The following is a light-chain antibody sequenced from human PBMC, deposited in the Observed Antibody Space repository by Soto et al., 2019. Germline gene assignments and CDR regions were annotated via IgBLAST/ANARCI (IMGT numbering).Light chain of an antibody. CDR1: SSNIGAGYD. CDR2: GNS. J-gene: IGLJ3*02. CDR3: QSYDSSRPHWV. Sequence: QSVLTQPPSVSGAPGQRVSISCTGSSSNIGAGYDVHWYQRLPGTAPKLLIYGNSNRASGVPDRFSGSKSGTSASLAITGLQAEDEADYYCQSYDSSRPHWVFGGGTKLTVL. V-gene: IGLV1-40*01.